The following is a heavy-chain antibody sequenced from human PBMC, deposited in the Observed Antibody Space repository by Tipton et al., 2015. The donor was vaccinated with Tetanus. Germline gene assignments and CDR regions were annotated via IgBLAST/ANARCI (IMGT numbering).Heavy chain of an antibody. V-gene: IGHV4-31*03. CDR1: GASISGGRYF. CDR3: ARPSTTVTPRAFDV. D-gene: IGHD4-17*01. J-gene: IGHJ3*01. CDR2: ISNSGST. Sequence: TLSLTCSVSGASISGGRYFWNWVRQHPEKGLEWIGYISNSGSTYYNPSLKSRVTISVDTSQKQISLKVNSVTAADTAVYYCARPSTTVTPRAFDVWGQGTMVTVSS.